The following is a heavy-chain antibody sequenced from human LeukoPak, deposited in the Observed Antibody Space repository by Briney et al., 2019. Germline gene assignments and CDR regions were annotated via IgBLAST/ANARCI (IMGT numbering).Heavy chain of an antibody. J-gene: IGHJ4*02. Sequence: SETLSLTCAVYGGSFSGEYWSWIRQPPGKGLEWIGEINHSGSTNYNPSLKSRVTISVDTSKNQFSLKLSSVTAADTAVYYCARGLGLRWQYFDSWGQGTLVTVSS. D-gene: IGHD4-23*01. V-gene: IGHV4-34*01. CDR1: GGSFSGEY. CDR3: ARGLGLRWQYFDS. CDR2: INHSGST.